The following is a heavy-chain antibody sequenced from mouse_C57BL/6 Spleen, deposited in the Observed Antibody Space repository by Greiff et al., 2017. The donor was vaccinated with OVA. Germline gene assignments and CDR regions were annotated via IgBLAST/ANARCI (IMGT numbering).Heavy chain of an antibody. CDR3: ASRGLRRPYYAMDY. CDR1: GYTFTDYY. V-gene: IGHV1-76*01. Sequence: QVQLKQSGAELVRPGASVKLSCKASGYTFTDYYINWVKQRPGQGLEWIARIYPGSGNTYYNEKFKGKATLTAEKSSSTAYMQLSSLTSEDSAVYFCASRGLRRPYYAMDYWGQGTSVTVSS. D-gene: IGHD2-2*01. CDR2: IYPGSGNT. J-gene: IGHJ4*01.